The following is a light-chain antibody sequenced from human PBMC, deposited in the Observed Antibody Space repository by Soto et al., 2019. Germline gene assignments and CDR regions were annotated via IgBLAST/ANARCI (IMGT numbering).Light chain of an antibody. Sequence: EVVLTQSPGTLSLSPGERATLSCRASQSIGSSYLAWYQQKPGQAPRLLIYGASSRATGIPDRFSGGGSGTDFSLTISRLDPEDFAVYYCQQYGSSPWTFGQGTKVDI. CDR3: QQYGSSPWT. CDR1: QSIGSSY. V-gene: IGKV3-20*01. CDR2: GAS. J-gene: IGKJ1*01.